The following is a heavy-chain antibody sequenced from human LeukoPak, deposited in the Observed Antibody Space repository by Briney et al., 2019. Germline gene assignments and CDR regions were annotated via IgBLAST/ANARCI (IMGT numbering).Heavy chain of an antibody. CDR3: ARIRMVRGVPYYFDY. J-gene: IGHJ4*02. CDR1: GYTFTSYG. V-gene: IGHV1-18*01. CDR2: ISAYNGNT. D-gene: IGHD3-10*01. Sequence: GASVKVSCKASGYTFTSYGISWVRQAPGQGLEWMGWISAYNGNTNYAQKLQGRVTMTTDTSTSTAYMELRSLRSDDTAVYYCARIRMVRGVPYYFDYWGQGTLVTVSS.